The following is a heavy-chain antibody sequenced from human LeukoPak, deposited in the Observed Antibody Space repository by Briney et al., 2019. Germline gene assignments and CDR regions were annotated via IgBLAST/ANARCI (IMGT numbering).Heavy chain of an antibody. CDR2: IRGNGRST. V-gene: IGHV3-23*01. D-gene: IGHD5-24*01. Sequence: GESLRLSCAASGFTFSSYAMSWVRPAPGKGLEWDSNIRGNGRSTYYADSVKGRFTISRDNSKNTLYLQMNSLRAEDTAVYYCAKRGETGYNEGFDYWGQGTLVTVSS. CDR3: AKRGETGYNEGFDY. CDR1: GFTFSSYA. J-gene: IGHJ4*02.